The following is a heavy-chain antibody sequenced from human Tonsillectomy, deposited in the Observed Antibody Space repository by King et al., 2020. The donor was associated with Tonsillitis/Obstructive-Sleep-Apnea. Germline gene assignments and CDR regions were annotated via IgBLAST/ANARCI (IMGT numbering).Heavy chain of an antibody. CDR3: ARDIGFSSTSCPWNDAFDI. V-gene: IGHV3-20*04. D-gene: IGHD2-2*01. CDR1: GFIFDDYD. CDR2: INWSGGST. Sequence: VQLVESGGGVVRPGGSLRLSCAASGFIFDDYDMTWVRQAPGKGLEWVSGINWSGGSTGYGDSVKGRFTISRDNAKNSLYLQMNSLRAEDTALYYCARDIGFSSTSCPWNDAFDIWGQGTMVTVSS. J-gene: IGHJ3*02.